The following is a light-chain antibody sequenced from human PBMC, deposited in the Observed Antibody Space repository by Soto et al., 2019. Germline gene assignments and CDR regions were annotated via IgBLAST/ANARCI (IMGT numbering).Light chain of an antibody. CDR2: GAS. Sequence: EFVLTQSPGTLSLSPGERATLSCRASQSVSSSYLAWYQQKPGQAPRILIYGASTRATGIPDRFSGSGSGTDFHLNISRPAPEDFGVHACQQYGSYPPLTFGGGTKVEIK. V-gene: IGKV3-20*01. CDR3: QQYGSYPPLT. J-gene: IGKJ4*01. CDR1: QSVSSSY.